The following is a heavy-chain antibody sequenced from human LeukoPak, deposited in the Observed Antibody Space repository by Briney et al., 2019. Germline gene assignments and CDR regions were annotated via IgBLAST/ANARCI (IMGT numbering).Heavy chain of an antibody. V-gene: IGHV1-18*01. J-gene: IGHJ5*02. Sequence: ASVKVSCKASGYTFTSYGISWVRQAPGQGLEWMRWISAYNGNTNYAQKLQGRVTMTTDTSTSTAYMELRSLRSDDTAVYYCARDNWSGSYSGGKWFDPWGQGTLVTVSS. D-gene: IGHD1-26*01. CDR1: GYTFTSYG. CDR3: ARDNWSGSYSGGKWFDP. CDR2: ISAYNGNT.